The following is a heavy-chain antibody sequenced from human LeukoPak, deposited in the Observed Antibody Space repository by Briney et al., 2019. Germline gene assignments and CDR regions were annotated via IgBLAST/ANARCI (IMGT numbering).Heavy chain of an antibody. V-gene: IGHV3-23*01. CDR2: ISGSGGST. D-gene: IGHD1-14*01. CDR3: ARVLHRADGLWYFDL. Sequence: GGSLRLSCAASGFTFSSYAMSWVRQAPGKGLEWVSAISGSGGSTYYADSVKGRFTISRDNSKNTLYLQMNSLRAEDTAVYYCARVLHRADGLWYFDLWGRGTLVTVSS. J-gene: IGHJ2*01. CDR1: GFTFSSYA.